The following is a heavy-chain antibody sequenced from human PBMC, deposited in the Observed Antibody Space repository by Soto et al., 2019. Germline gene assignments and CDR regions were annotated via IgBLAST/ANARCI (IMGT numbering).Heavy chain of an antibody. CDR3: AHSMSGYYFPYFHL. CDR2: IYWNEDK. V-gene: IGHV2-5*01. Sequence: QITLKESGPTLAKPTQTLTLTCTFSGFSISTSGVSVGWFRQPPGKALEWLALIYWNEDKRYTPSLKSRLTISKDTSKDHVVLSMTDMDPADTATYFCAHSMSGYYFPYFHLWGQGTLVTVS. D-gene: IGHD3-22*01. J-gene: IGHJ1*01. CDR1: GFSISTSGVS.